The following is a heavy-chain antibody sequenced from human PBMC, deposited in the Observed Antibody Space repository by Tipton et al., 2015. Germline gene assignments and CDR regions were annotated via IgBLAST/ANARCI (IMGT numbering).Heavy chain of an antibody. CDR3: ACQDYDSLTRDYQTVDY. Sequence: TLSLTCAVSAYSISSDYYWGWIRQPPGKGLELIGSISHSGNTYYNPSLKSRVTMSRDTSKNQFSLKLTSVTAADTAAYYSACQDYDSLTRDYQTVDYWGQGTLVTVSS. V-gene: IGHV4-38-2*01. J-gene: IGHJ4*02. CDR1: AYSISSDYY. CDR2: ISHSGNT. D-gene: IGHD3-9*01.